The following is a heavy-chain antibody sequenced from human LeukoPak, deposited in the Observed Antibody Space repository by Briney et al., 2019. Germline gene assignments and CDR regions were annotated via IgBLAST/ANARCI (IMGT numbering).Heavy chain of an antibody. J-gene: IGHJ4*02. V-gene: IGHV6-1*01. CDR3: ARGAVRGGTNFDY. Sequence: SQTLSLTCAISGDSVSSNSAAWNWIRQSPSRGLEWLGRAYYRSKWYIDYTESVKGRITITPDTSKNQFSLQLNSVTPEDTAVYYCARGAVRGGTNFDYWGQGTLVTVSS. D-gene: IGHD3-10*01. CDR2: AYYRSKWYI. CDR1: GDSVSSNSAA.